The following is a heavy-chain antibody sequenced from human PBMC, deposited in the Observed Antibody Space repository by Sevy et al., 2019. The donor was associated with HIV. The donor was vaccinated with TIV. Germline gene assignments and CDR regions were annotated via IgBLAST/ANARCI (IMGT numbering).Heavy chain of an antibody. CDR3: TTPLHYDIFPDYYYDMDV. V-gene: IGHV3-73*01. Sequence: GGSLRLSCAASGFIFSVSGIHWVRQVSGKGLEWLGRIRGKPNNYATDYAASVRGRFTISRDDSQNTAYLHLSSLKTEDTAVYFCTTPLHYDIFPDYYYDMDVWGKGTTVTVSS. CDR1: GFIFSVSG. D-gene: IGHD3-9*01. J-gene: IGHJ6*03. CDR2: IRGKPNNYAT.